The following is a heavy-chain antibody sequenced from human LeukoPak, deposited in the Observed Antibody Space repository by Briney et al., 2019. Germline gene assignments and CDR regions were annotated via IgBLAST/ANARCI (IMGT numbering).Heavy chain of an antibody. D-gene: IGHD3-10*01. V-gene: IGHV3-21*01. Sequence: GGSLRLSCAASGFTFSSYSMNWVRQAPGKGLEWVSSISSSSSYIYYADSVKGRFTISRDNAKNSLYLQMNSLRAEDTAVYYCARPVWRDYYGSEYYYGMDVWGQGTTVTVSS. CDR2: ISSSSSYI. CDR3: ARPVWRDYYGSEYYYGMDV. CDR1: GFTFSSYS. J-gene: IGHJ6*02.